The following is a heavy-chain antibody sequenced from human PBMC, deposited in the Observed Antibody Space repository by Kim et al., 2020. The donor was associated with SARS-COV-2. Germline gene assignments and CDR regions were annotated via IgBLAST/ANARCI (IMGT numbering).Heavy chain of an antibody. CDR2: K. J-gene: IGHJ4*02. CDR3: AKAAAGYYYFDY. D-gene: IGHD6-13*01. V-gene: IGHV3-30*02. Sequence: KYNANYVKVRFTISRDKCKNTLYRQMNSLRAEGTAVYYCAKAAAGYYYFDYWGQGTLVTVSS.